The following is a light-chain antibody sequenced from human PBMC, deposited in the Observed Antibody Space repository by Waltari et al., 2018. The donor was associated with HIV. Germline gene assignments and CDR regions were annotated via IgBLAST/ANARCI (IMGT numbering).Light chain of an antibody. V-gene: IGLV1-40*01. Sequence: QSMLTQPPSVSGAPGQRVTISCTGSSSTIGADYDGHWYQQIPGTAPKLLISGNKNRPSGVPDRFSASKSGTSASLTISGLQAEDEADYFCQSYDISLSASVVFGGGTRLTVL. CDR2: GNK. CDR3: QSYDISLSASVV. CDR1: SSTIGADYD. J-gene: IGLJ2*01.